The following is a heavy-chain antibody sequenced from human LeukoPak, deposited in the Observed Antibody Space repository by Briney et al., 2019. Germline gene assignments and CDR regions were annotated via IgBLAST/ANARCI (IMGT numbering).Heavy chain of an antibody. Sequence: PGRSLRLSCAASGFTFDDYAMHWVLQAPGKGLEWVSGTSWNSGSIGYADSVKGRFTISRDNAKNSLYLQMNSLRAEDTALYYCAKDRYYYGSGSYAGGTGGFDYWGQGTLVTVSS. CDR1: GFTFDDYA. J-gene: IGHJ4*02. CDR2: TSWNSGSI. V-gene: IGHV3-9*01. CDR3: AKDRYYYGSGSYAGGTGGFDY. D-gene: IGHD3-10*01.